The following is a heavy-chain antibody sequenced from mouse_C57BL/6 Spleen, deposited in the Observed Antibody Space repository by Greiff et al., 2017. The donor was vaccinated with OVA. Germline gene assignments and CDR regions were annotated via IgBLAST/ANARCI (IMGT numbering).Heavy chain of an antibody. V-gene: IGHV1-15*01. CDR2: IDPETGGT. CDR3: TRWGSAWFAY. J-gene: IGHJ3*01. Sequence: QVQLQQSGAELVRPGASVTLSCKASGYTFTDYEMHWVKQTPVHGLEWIGAIDPETGGTAYNQKFKGKAILTADKSSSTAYMVLRILTSEASAVYCCTRWGSAWFAYWGQGTLVTVSA. CDR1: GYTFTDYE.